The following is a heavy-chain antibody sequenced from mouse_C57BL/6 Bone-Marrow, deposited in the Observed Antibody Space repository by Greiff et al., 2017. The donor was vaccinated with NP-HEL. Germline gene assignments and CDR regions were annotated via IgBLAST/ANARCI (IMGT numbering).Heavy chain of an antibody. J-gene: IGHJ3*01. Sequence: VKVVESGPGLVQPSQSLSITCTVSGFSLTSYGVHWVRQSPGKGLEWLGVIWSGGSTDYNAAFISRLSISKDNSKSQVFFKMNSLQADDTAIYYCARTGFAYWGQGTLVTVSA. CDR3: ARTGFAY. CDR1: GFSLTSYG. CDR2: IWSGGST. V-gene: IGHV2-2*01.